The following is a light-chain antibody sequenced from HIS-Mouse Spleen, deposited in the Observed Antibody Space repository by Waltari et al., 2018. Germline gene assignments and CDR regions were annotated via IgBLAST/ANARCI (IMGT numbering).Light chain of an antibody. V-gene: IGKV1-5*03. CDR2: KAS. J-gene: IGKJ3*01. CDR3: QQYNSYIFT. CDR1: QRISSW. Sequence: DIQMTQSPSTLSTSVGDRVTITCLASQRISSWLAWYQQKPGKAPKLLIYKASSLESGVPSRFSGSGSGTEFTLTISSLQPDDFATYYCQQYNSYIFTFGPGTKVDIK.